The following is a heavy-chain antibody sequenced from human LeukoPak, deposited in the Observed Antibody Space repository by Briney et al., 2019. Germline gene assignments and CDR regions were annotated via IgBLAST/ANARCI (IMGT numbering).Heavy chain of an antibody. CDR2: INPSGGST. J-gene: IGHJ4*02. CDR1: EYTFTSYY. V-gene: IGHV1-46*01. D-gene: IGHD2-2*01. CDR3: ATLVEALSFDY. Sequence: GASVKVSCKASEYTFTSYYMHWVRQAPGQGLEWMGIINPSGGSTSYAQKFQGRVTMTRDTSTSTVYMELSSLRSEDTAVYYCATLVEALSFDYWGQGTLVTVSS.